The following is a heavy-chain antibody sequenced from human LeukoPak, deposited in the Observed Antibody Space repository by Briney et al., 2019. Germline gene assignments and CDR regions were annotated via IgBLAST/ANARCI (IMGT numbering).Heavy chain of an antibody. V-gene: IGHV1-69*06. CDR2: IIPIFGTA. J-gene: IGHJ6*03. CDR3: ARDSVSCSGGSCYLYYYYYYMDV. Sequence: SVKVSCKASGGTFSSYAISWVRQAPGQGLEWMGGIIPIFGTANYAQKFQGRVTITADKSTSTAYMELRSLRSDDTAVYYCARDSVSCSGGSCYLYYYYYYMDVWGKGTTVTVSS. D-gene: IGHD2-15*01. CDR1: GGTFSSYA.